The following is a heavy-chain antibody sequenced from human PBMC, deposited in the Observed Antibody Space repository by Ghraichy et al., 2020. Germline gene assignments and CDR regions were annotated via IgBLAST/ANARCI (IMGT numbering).Heavy chain of an antibody. J-gene: IGHJ4*02. V-gene: IGHV6-1*01. CDR2: TYYRTKWYY. CDR1: GDMVSSNSAT. D-gene: IGHD2-15*01. CDR3: VRLVDALDY. Sequence: TLSLTCAISGDMVSSNSATWNWIRQSPSRGLEWLGRTYYRTKWYYDYALSVKSRITITPDTSKNQFSLQLNSVTPEDTAVYYCVRLVDALDYWGQGTLVTDSS.